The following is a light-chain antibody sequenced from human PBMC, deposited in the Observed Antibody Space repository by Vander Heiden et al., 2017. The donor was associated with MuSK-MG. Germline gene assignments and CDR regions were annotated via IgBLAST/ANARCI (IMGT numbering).Light chain of an antibody. Sequence: QSALTQPASVSGSPGQSITISCTGTNSEVDGDNFVSWYQQHPGKAPKLSILEVKHRPSGVSTRVSGSKSGTTESLTISGLQAEDDAYYDCSSNTRSTTQVFGTGTKVTVL. CDR3: SSNTRSTTQV. V-gene: IGLV2-14*01. J-gene: IGLJ1*01. CDR1: NSEVDGDNF. CDR2: EVK.